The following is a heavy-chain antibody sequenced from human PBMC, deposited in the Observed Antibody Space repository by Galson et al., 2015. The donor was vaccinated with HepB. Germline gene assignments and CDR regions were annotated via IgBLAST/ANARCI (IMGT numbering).Heavy chain of an antibody. CDR3: AANRGGGYCTGGVCPDFDY. J-gene: IGHJ4*02. Sequence: SVKVSCKASGFTFTSSAVQWVRQARGQRLEWIGWIVVGSGNTNYAQKFQERVTITRDMSTSTAYMELSSLRSEDTAVYYCAANRGGGYCTGGVCPDFDYWGQGTLVTVSS. V-gene: IGHV1-58*01. CDR2: IVVGSGNT. CDR1: GFTFTSSA. D-gene: IGHD2-8*02.